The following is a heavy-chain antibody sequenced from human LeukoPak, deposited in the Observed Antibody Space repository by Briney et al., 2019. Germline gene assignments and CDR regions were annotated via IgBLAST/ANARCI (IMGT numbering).Heavy chain of an antibody. Sequence: GGSLRLSCVASGFTFSKNWMHWVRQAPGKGLVWVSRIQGDGSNTNYADSVKGQFSISRDNAKNTVYLQMTSLWAEDTGIYYCSRGTSAGGPISPFDFWGQGTVVTVSS. D-gene: IGHD6-13*01. V-gene: IGHV3-74*01. J-gene: IGHJ4*02. CDR3: SRGTSAGGPISPFDF. CDR2: IQGDGSNT. CDR1: GFTFSKNW.